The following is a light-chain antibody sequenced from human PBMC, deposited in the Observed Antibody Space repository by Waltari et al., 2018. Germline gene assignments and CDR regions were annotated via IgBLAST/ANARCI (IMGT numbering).Light chain of an antibody. Sequence: EPVLTQSPGTLSLSPGERATLSCRASQTVRGSYLDLYQQRPGQAPRLPLYCASSRATGMPDRFSGSRSGTDYTLTISRLEPEDFAVYYCQRYDGSPVGTFGQGTKVEIK. V-gene: IGKV3-20*01. CDR2: CAS. CDR3: QRYDGSPVGT. J-gene: IGKJ1*01. CDR1: QTVRGSY.